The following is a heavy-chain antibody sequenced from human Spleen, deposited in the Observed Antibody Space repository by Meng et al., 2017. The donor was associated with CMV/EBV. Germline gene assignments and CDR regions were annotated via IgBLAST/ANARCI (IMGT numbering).Heavy chain of an antibody. CDR3: ARNSVGMDV. CDR2: ISDFNVNT. V-gene: IGHV1-18*01. CDR1: GYTFSSYG. J-gene: IGHJ6*02. Sequence: ASVKVSCKAYGYTFSSYGLCWVRQAPGQGLEWMGWISDFNVNTNYAQKVQGRVTLTTDTSTNTVYMELRSLRSDDTAVYYCARNSVGMDVWGQGTTVTVSS.